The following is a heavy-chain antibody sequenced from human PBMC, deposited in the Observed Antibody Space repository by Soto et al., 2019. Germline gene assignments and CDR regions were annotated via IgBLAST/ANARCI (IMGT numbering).Heavy chain of an antibody. D-gene: IGHD2-15*01. Sequence: EVQLVESGGGLVQPGGSLRLSCAASGFTFSNYWMYWVRQAPGKGLVWVSRINSDGSVSSYADSVKGRLTISRDNVKNTLYLQMDSLRAEDMAVYYCARGDCVGGTCYSLAGSFYYYMDVWGKGTKVTVFS. CDR3: ARGDCVGGTCYSLAGSFYYYMDV. V-gene: IGHV3-74*01. CDR1: GFTFSNYW. CDR2: INSDGSVS. J-gene: IGHJ6*03.